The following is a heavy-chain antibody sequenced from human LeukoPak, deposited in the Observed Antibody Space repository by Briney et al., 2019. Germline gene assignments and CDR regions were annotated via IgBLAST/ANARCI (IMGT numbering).Heavy chain of an antibody. Sequence: RASVKVSCKASGYTFTGYYMHWVRQAPGQGLEWMGWINPNSGGTNYAQKFQGRVPMTRDTSISTAYMELSRLRSDATAVYYCAREFRITMVRGGPAGYWGQGTLVTVSS. CDR1: GYTFTGYY. CDR2: INPNSGGT. V-gene: IGHV1-2*02. CDR3: AREFRITMVRGGPAGY. J-gene: IGHJ4*02. D-gene: IGHD3-10*01.